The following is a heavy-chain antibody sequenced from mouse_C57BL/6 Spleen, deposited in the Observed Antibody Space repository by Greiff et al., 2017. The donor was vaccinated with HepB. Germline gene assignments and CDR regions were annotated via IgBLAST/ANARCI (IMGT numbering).Heavy chain of an antibody. J-gene: IGHJ1*03. D-gene: IGHD1-1*01. V-gene: IGHV5-12*01. CDR2: ISNGGGST. CDR1: GFTFSDYY. Sequence: DVKLVESGGGLVQPGGSLKLSCAASGFTFSDYYMYWVRQTPEKRLEWVAYISNGGGSTYYPDTVKGRFTISRDNAKNTLYLQMSRLKSEDTAMYYCARGGSRYFDVWGTGTTVTVSS. CDR3: ARGGSRYFDV.